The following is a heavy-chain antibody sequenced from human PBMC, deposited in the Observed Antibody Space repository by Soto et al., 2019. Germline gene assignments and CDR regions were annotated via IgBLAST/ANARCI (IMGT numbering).Heavy chain of an antibody. Sequence: EVQLVESGGGLVQPGGSLRLSCAASGFTFSSYSMNWVRQAPGKGLEWVSYISSSSSTIYYADSVKGRFTISRDNAKNSLYLQTTCLRAEDTAVFSCATASSTYPPFDYCGQGTLVTVSS. CDR3: ATASSTYPPFDY. J-gene: IGHJ4*02. CDR2: ISSSSSTI. D-gene: IGHD2-2*01. CDR1: GFTFSSYS. V-gene: IGHV3-48*01.